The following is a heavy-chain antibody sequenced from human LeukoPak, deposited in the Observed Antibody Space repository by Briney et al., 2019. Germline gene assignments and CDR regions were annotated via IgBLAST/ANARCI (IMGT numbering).Heavy chain of an antibody. D-gene: IGHD2-2*02. V-gene: IGHV3-23*01. Sequence: TGGSLRLSCAASGFIFSSYAMSWIRQAPGKGLEWVSAISGSGGSTYYADSVKGRFTISRDNSKNTLYLQMNSLRAEDTAVYYCAKDGNIVVVPAAIDYYYMDVWGKGTTVTVSS. CDR2: ISGSGGST. CDR3: AKDGNIVVVPAAIDYYYMDV. CDR1: GFIFSSYA. J-gene: IGHJ6*03.